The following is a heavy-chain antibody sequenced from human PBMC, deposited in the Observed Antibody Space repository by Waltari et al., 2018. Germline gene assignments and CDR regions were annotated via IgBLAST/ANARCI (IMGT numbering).Heavy chain of an antibody. Sequence: QVQLVQSGAEVKKPGASVKGSCKASGYTFTGYYLHWVRQAPGQGLEWMGRINSNSGGTNYAQKFQGRVTMTRDTSISTAYMELSRLRSDDTAVYYCPRGRWLAGGFDYWGQGTLVTVSS. CDR1: GYTFTGYY. CDR3: PRGRWLAGGFDY. J-gene: IGHJ4*02. D-gene: IGHD6-19*01. CDR2: INSNSGGT. V-gene: IGHV1-2*06.